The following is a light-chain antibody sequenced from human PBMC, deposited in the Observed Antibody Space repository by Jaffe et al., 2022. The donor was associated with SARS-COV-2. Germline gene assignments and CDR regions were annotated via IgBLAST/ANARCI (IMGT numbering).Light chain of an antibody. Sequence: DIVMTQSPDSLAVSLGERATINCKSSQSVLYSSNNKNYLAWYQQKPGQPPKLLIYWASTRESGVPDRFSGSGSRTDFTLTISSLQAEDVAVYYCHQYYNTPWTFGQGTKVEIK. CDR1: QSVLYSSNNKNY. CDR2: WAS. CDR3: HQYYNTPWT. J-gene: IGKJ1*01. V-gene: IGKV4-1*01.